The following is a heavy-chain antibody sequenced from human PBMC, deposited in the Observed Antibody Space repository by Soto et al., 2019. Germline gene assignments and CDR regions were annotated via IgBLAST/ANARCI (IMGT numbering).Heavy chain of an antibody. D-gene: IGHD3-3*01. CDR1: GFNFQDCA. V-gene: IGHV3-9*01. Sequence: EVQLVESGGELVQPGRSLTLSCAASGFNFQDCAMYWVRQPPGKGLEWVSGVSYNSGTVGYADSVKGRFTVSRDNAKNSLYLEMDSLRDEDTALYYCAKGRYDFWSPYYFDSWGQGTLVTVSS. J-gene: IGHJ4*02. CDR3: AKGRYDFWSPYYFDS. CDR2: VSYNSGTV.